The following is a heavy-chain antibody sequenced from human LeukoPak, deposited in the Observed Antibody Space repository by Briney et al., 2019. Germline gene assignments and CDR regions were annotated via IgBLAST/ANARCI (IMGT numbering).Heavy chain of an antibody. J-gene: IGHJ4*02. Sequence: SETLSLTCTVSGGSISGYYWSWIRQPPGKGLEWIGYIHYSGSTNYNPSLKSRVTMSVDTSKSQFSLKLSSVTAADTAVYYCARGLRGSIDYWGQGTLVTVSS. D-gene: IGHD2-15*01. CDR1: GGSISGYY. V-gene: IGHV4-59*12. CDR2: IHYSGST. CDR3: ARGLRGSIDY.